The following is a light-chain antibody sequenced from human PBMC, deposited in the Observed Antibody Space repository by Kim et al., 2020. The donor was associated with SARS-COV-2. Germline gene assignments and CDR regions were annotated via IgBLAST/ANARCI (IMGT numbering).Light chain of an antibody. CDR2: RNN. CDR3: AAWDDSLSVVV. J-gene: IGLJ3*02. V-gene: IGLV1-47*01. Sequence: GQRVTISCSGSSSNIGSDYVYWYQQIPGTAPKLLIYRNNQRPSGVPDRFSGSKSGTSASMATSGLRSEDEADYYCAAWDDSLSVVVFGGGTQLTVL. CDR1: SSNIGSDY.